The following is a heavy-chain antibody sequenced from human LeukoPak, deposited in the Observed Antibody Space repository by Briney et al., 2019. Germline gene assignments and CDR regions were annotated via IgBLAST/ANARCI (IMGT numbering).Heavy chain of an antibody. CDR2: IIPIFGTA. V-gene: IGHV1-69*05. CDR1: GGTFISYA. D-gene: IGHD6-19*01. Sequence: GASVKVSCKASGGTFISYAISWVRQAPGQGLEWMGGIIPIFGTANYAQKFQGRVTITTDESTSTAYMELSSLRSEDTAVYYCAGDGGGWYIYWGQGTLVTVSS. J-gene: IGHJ4*02. CDR3: AGDGGGWYIY.